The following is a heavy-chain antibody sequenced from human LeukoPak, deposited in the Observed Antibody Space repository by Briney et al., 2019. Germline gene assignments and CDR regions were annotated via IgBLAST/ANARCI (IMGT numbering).Heavy chain of an antibody. V-gene: IGHV3-21*04. CDR3: ARISPHYGDYGSDY. CDR1: GFTFSSYS. Sequence: GGSLRLSCAASGFTFSSYSMNWVRQAPGKGLEWVSSISSSSSYIYYADSVKGRFTISRDNAKNSLYLQMNSLRAEDTAVYYCARISPHYGDYGSDYWGQGTLVTVSS. D-gene: IGHD4-17*01. J-gene: IGHJ4*02. CDR2: ISSSSSYI.